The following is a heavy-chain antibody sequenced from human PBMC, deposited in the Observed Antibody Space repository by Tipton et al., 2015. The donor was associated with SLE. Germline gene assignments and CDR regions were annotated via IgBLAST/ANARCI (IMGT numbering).Heavy chain of an antibody. CDR2: IYYSGGS. D-gene: IGHD6-19*01. V-gene: IGHV4-39*01. Sequence: TLSLTCTVSGGSISSSSYYWGWIRQPPGKGLDWIGSIYYSGGSYYNPSLKSRVTISVDTSKNQFSLKLSSVTAADTAVYYCVGYSSGWYGMDVWGQGTTVTVSS. J-gene: IGHJ6*02. CDR3: VGYSSGWYGMDV. CDR1: GGSISSSSYY.